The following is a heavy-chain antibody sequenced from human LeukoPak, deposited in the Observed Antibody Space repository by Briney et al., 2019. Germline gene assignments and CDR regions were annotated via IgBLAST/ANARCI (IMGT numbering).Heavy chain of an antibody. Sequence: NPSETLSLTCAVYAGSFSGYYWSWIRQPPGKGLEWIGEINHSGSTNYKSSLKSRVTISVDTSKNQFSLKLSSVTAADTAVYYCARALGSYTGYDHYWFDAWGQGTLVTVSS. D-gene: IGHD5-12*01. CDR1: AGSFSGYY. CDR2: INHSGST. J-gene: IGHJ5*02. V-gene: IGHV4-34*01. CDR3: ARALGSYTGYDHYWFDA.